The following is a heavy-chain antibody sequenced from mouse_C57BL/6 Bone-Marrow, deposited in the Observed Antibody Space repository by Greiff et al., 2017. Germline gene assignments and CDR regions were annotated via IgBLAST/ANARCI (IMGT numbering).Heavy chain of an antibody. CDR3: ARAYYCRSCVAY. V-gene: IGHV5-4*03. Sequence: EVKVVESGGGLVKPGGSLKLSCAASGFTFSSYAMSWVRQTPEKRLEWVATISDGGSYTSYPDNVQGRFTISRANAKNNLFLQMSHLKSEDTAIYYCARAYYCRSCVAYWGQGTLVTVSA. J-gene: IGHJ3*01. CDR1: GFTFSSYA. D-gene: IGHD1-1*01. CDR2: ISDGGSYT.